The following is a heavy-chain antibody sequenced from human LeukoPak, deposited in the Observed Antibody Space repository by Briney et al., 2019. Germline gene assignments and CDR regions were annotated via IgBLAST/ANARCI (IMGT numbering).Heavy chain of an antibody. J-gene: IGHJ3*02. CDR3: ARAYYYGSGRGFDAFDI. CDR2: ITSSSAYI. D-gene: IGHD3-10*01. Sequence: PGGSLRLSCAASGFAFSRYAMHWVRQAPGKGLEWVASITSSSAYIYYGDSVKGRVRISRDNAKNSLNLQMTALIAEDTAVYYCARAYYYGSGRGFDAFDIWGQGTMVTVSS. V-gene: IGHV3-21*01. CDR1: GFAFSRYA.